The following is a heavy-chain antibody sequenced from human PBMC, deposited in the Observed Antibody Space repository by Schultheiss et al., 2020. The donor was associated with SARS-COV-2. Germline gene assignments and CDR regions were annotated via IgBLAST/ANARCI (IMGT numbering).Heavy chain of an antibody. D-gene: IGHD5-18*01. V-gene: IGHV3-74*01. J-gene: IGHJ4*02. CDR3: ARGVQLWNYYFDY. CDR2: INSDGSST. Sequence: GGSLRLSCAASGFTFSSYWMHWVRQAPGKGLVWVSRINSDGSSTSYADSVKGRFTISRDNAKNTLYLQMNSLRAEDTAVYYCARGVQLWNYYFDYWGQGTLVTVSS. CDR1: GFTFSSYW.